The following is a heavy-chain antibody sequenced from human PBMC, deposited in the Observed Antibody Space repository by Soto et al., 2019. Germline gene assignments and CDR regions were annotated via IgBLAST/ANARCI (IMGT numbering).Heavy chain of an antibody. Sequence: SETLSLTCTVSGGSISGGSYYWGWIRQPPGKGLECIGSVHYSGSTDYNPSLKSRVTISVDTSKNQFSLKLTSVTAADTAVYFCASFSGATYGDHGGGITYWGQGTLVTVSS. J-gene: IGHJ4*02. CDR3: ASFSGATYGDHGGGITY. CDR2: VHYSGST. D-gene: IGHD4-17*01. CDR1: GGSISGGSYY. V-gene: IGHV4-39*01.